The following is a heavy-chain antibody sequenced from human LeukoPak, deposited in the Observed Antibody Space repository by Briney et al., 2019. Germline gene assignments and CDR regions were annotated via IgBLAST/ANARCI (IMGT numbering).Heavy chain of an antibody. J-gene: IGHJ1*01. Sequence: ASVKVSCKASGYTFTSYSMHWVRQAPGQRLEWMGWINAGNDNTEYSQKFQGRITITRDTSANSAYMELSSLRSEDTAVYYCARDFAVGRQMGVFQFWGQGTLVIVSS. CDR1: GYTFTSYS. CDR3: ARDFAVGRQMGVFQF. CDR2: INAGNDNT. D-gene: IGHD3-3*01. V-gene: IGHV1-3*01.